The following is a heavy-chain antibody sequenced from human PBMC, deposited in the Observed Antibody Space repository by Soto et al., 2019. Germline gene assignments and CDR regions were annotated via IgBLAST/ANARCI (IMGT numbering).Heavy chain of an antibody. CDR1: GLIFSDYA. V-gene: IGHV3-23*01. CDR2: ISGSGDKT. Sequence: GGPLRLSCAASGLIFSDYAMRWVRQAPGKGLECVACISGSGDKTFYADSVKGRFTISRDNSKNTVSLHMNSLRVDDTAVYFCAKDRFGIVGPVDYWGPGTLVTVSS. D-gene: IGHD1-26*01. CDR3: AKDRFGIVGPVDY. J-gene: IGHJ4*02.